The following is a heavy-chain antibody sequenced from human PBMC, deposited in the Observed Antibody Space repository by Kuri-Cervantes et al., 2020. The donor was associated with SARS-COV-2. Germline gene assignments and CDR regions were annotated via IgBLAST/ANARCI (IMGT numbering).Heavy chain of an antibody. CDR1: GGSFSGYY. Sequence: SETLSLTCAVYGGSFSGYYWSWIRQPPGKGLEWIGEINHSGSTNYNPSLKSRVTISVDRSKNQFSLKLSSVTAADTAVYYCARAAGDQGEYYYYYYMDVWGKGTTVTVSS. J-gene: IGHJ6*03. D-gene: IGHD7-27*01. CDR3: ARAAGDQGEYYYYYYMDV. CDR2: INHSGST. V-gene: IGHV4-34*01.